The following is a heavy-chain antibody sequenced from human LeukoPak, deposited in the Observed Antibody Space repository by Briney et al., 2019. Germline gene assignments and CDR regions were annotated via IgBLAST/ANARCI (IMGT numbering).Heavy chain of an antibody. D-gene: IGHD2-2*02. CDR3: ARTPTAYCSSTSCYTDY. CDR1: GFTFSSYA. J-gene: IGHJ4*02. V-gene: IGHV3-23*01. CDR2: ISGSGGST. Sequence: PGGSLRLSCAASGFTFSSYAMSWVRQAPGKGLEWVSAISGSGGSTYYADSVKGRFTISRDNAKNSLYLQMNSLRAEDTAVYYCARTPTAYCSSTSCYTDYWGQGTLVTVSS.